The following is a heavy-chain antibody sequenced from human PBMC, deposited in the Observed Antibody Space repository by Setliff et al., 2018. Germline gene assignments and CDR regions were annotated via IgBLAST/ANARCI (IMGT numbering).Heavy chain of an antibody. CDR2: ISRGGNTI. Sequence: PGGSLRLSCSASGFTFGDYYMSWIRQAPGKGLDWVSYISRGGNTIYYADSVKGRFTISRDNAKNSLYLQMNSLRAEDTAVYYCARLGCSNTSCYYFDYWGQGAQVTVSS. V-gene: IGHV3-11*04. CDR3: ARLGCSNTSCYYFDY. CDR1: GFTFGDYY. D-gene: IGHD2-2*01. J-gene: IGHJ4*02.